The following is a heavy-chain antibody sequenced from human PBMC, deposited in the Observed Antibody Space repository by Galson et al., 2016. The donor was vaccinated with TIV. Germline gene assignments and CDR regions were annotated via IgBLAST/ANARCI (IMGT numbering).Heavy chain of an antibody. Sequence: QSGAEVKKPGEALKISCKGSGCPFSSWWIAWVRQMPGKGLEWMGKIDPDDSETRYSPSFQGQVTISVDKSTRTAFLQWRSLKASDTGMYYCARQAGRGYGLDVWGLGTTVIVS. D-gene: IGHD3-3*01. CDR3: ARQAGRGYGLDV. J-gene: IGHJ6*02. CDR1: GCPFSSWW. CDR2: IDPDDSET. V-gene: IGHV5-51*01.